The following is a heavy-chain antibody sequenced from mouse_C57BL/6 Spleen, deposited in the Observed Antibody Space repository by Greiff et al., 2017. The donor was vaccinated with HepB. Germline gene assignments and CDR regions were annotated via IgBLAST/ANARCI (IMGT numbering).Heavy chain of an antibody. CDR1: GYTFTSYW. CDR2: IDPSDSYT. CDR3: ARGNYGSSSFGY. V-gene: IGHV1-69*01. D-gene: IGHD1-1*01. J-gene: IGHJ3*01. Sequence: QVQLKQPGAELVMPGASVKLSCKASGYTFTSYWMHWVKQRPGQGLEWIGEIDPSDSYTNYNQKFKGKSTLTVDKSSSTAYMQLSSLTSEDSAVYYCARGNYGSSSFGYWGQGTLVTVSA.